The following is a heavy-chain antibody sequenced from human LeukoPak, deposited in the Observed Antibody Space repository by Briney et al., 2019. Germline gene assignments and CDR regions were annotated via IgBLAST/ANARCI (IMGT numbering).Heavy chain of an antibody. V-gene: IGHV4-30-4*01. J-gene: IGHJ4*02. CDR3: ASDSSGRGVFDY. Sequence: SETLSLTCTVSGGSISSGDYYWSWIRQPPGKGLEWIGYIYYSGSTYYNPSLKSRVTISVDTSKNQFSLKLSSVTAADTAVYYCASDSSGRGVFDYWGQGTLVTVSS. D-gene: IGHD6-19*01. CDR2: IYYSGST. CDR1: GGSISSGDYY.